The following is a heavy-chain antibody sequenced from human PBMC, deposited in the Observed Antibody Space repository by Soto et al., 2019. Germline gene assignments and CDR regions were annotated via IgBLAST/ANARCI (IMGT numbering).Heavy chain of an antibody. V-gene: IGHV4-59*01. CDR2: IYYSGST. CDR1: GGSISSYY. Sequence: PSETLSLTCTVSGGSISSYYWSWIRQPPGKGLEWIGYIYYSGSTNYNPSLKSRVTISVDTSKNQFSLKLSSVTAADTAVYYCARPNSSSAAFDIWGQGTMVTVSS. D-gene: IGHD6-6*01. CDR3: ARPNSSSAAFDI. J-gene: IGHJ3*02.